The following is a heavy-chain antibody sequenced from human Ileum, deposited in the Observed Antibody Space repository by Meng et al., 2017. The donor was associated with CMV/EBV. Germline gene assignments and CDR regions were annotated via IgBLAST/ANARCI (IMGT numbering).Heavy chain of an antibody. J-gene: IGHJ6*02. CDR1: GFTFSDYY. D-gene: IGHD1-26*01. Sequence: GESLKISCAASGFTFSDYYMSWIRQAPGKGLEWVSYISNSGTTRYYADSVQGRFTVSGDNAKNSLYLQMNSLRAEDTAVYYCSRVADSGSTVYHYCYNMEVWGQGTMVTVSS. CDR2: ISNSGTTR. CDR3: SRVADSGSTVYHYCYNMEV. V-gene: IGHV3-11*04.